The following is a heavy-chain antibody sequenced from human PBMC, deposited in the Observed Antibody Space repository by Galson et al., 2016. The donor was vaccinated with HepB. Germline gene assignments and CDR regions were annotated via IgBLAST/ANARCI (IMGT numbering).Heavy chain of an antibody. V-gene: IGHV5-51*07. CDR1: GYSFSTYW. D-gene: IGHD3-22*01. Sequence: QSGAEVKKPGESLKISCKGSGYSFSTYWIGWVHQRPGKGLEWMGIIYPDDSDTTYSPSFQGQVTISADRSISTAYLQWSSLEASDTAMYYCARHEPYFYDSSGYADYWGQGTLVTVSS. CDR2: IYPDDSDT. CDR3: ARHEPYFYDSSGYADY. J-gene: IGHJ4*02.